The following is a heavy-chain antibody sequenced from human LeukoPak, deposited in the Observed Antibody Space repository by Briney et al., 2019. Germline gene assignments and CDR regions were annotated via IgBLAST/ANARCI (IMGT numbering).Heavy chain of an antibody. CDR2: ISSSSSYI. D-gene: IGHD6-19*01. Sequence: GGSLRLSCAASGFTFSSYSTNWVRQAPGKGLEWVSSISSSSSYIYYADSVKGRFTISRDNAKNSLYLQMNSLRAEDTAVYYCARGSRIAVAGPAFDYWGQGTLVTVSS. CDR3: ARGSRIAVAGPAFDY. V-gene: IGHV3-21*01. J-gene: IGHJ4*02. CDR1: GFTFSSYS.